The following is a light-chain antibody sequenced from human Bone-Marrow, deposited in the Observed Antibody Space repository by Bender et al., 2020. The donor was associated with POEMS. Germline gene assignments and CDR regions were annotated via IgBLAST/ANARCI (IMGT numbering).Light chain of an antibody. J-gene: IGLJ2*01. V-gene: IGLV2-8*01. Sequence: GVPDRFSGSKSGNTASLTVFGLQPEDEADYYCSSYAGSDSRGILFGGGTKLTVL. CDR3: SSYAGSDSRGIL.